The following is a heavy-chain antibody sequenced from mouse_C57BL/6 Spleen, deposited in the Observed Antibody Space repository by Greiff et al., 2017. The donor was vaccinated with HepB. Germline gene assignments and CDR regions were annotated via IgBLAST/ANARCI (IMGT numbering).Heavy chain of an antibody. Sequence: QVQLQQPGAELVKPGASVKLSCKASGYTFTSYWMHWVKQRPGQGLEWIGMIHPNSGSTNYNEKFKSKATLTVDKSSSTAYMQLSSLTSEDSAVYYCARIVYGNYGYFDVWGTGTTVTVSS. CDR2: IHPNSGST. J-gene: IGHJ1*03. D-gene: IGHD2-1*01. CDR3: ARIVYGNYGYFDV. CDR1: GYTFTSYW. V-gene: IGHV1-64*01.